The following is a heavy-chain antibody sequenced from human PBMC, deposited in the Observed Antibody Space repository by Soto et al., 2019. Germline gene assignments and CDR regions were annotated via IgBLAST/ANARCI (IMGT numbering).Heavy chain of an antibody. Sequence: PSETLSLTCTVSGGSISSYYWSWIRQPLGKGLEWIGYIYYSGSTNYNPSLKSRVTISVDTSKNQFSLKLSSVTAADTAVYYCARDQPFPGDMTYGRYFDLWGRGTLVTVSS. CDR3: ARDQPFPGDMTYGRYFDL. V-gene: IGHV4-59*01. CDR2: IYYSGST. D-gene: IGHD3-16*01. CDR1: GGSISSYY. J-gene: IGHJ2*01.